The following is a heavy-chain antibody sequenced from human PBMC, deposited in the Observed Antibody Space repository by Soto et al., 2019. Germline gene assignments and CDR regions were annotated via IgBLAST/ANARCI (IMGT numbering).Heavy chain of an antibody. CDR3: ARAPHRLDFGFDY. V-gene: IGHV3-30-3*01. Sequence: QVQLVESGGGVVQPGRSLRLSCAASGFTFSSYAMHWVRQAPGKGLEWVAVISYDGSNKYYADSVKGRFTISRDNSKNQLYLQMDSPRVEDTAVYYCARAPHRLDFGFDYWGQGTLVTVSS. CDR2: ISYDGSNK. CDR1: GFTFSSYA. D-gene: IGHD3-3*01. J-gene: IGHJ4*02.